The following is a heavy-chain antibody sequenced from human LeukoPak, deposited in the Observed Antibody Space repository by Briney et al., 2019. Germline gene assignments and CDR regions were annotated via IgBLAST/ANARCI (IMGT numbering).Heavy chain of an antibody. D-gene: IGHD3-10*01. Sequence: SETLSLTCTVSGGSISSHYWSWIRQPPGKGLEWIGYIYYSGSTNYNPSLKSRVTISVEASKNQFFLKLSSVTAADTAVYYCAREPYGSGSYYNGIFWGQGTLVTVSS. CDR2: IYYSGST. CDR3: AREPYGSGSYYNGIF. CDR1: GGSISSHY. V-gene: IGHV4-59*11. J-gene: IGHJ4*02.